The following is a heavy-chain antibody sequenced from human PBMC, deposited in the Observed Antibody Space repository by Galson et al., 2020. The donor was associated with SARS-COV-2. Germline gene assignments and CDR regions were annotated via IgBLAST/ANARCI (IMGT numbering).Heavy chain of an antibody. J-gene: IGHJ3*02. CDR2: IYPGDSDP. Sequence: GESLKISCKGSGYSFTSYWVGWVRPMPGEGLEWIGTIYPGDSDPRYSPSFQGQVTISAHKSISTAYLQCRSLKASDTAMYDCARVSTKYYDSRGVAFDIWGQGTMVTVSS. CDR3: ARVSTKYYDSRGVAFDI. D-gene: IGHD3-22*01. CDR1: GYSFTSYW. V-gene: IGHV5-51*01.